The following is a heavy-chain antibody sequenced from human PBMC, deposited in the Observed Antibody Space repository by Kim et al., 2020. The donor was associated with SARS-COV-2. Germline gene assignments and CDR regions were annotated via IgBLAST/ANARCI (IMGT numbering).Heavy chain of an antibody. CDR2: IYYSGST. D-gene: IGHD5-12*01. V-gene: IGHV4-59*12. Sequence: SETLSLTCTVSGGSISSYYWSWIRQPPGKGLEWIGYIYYSGSTNYNPSLKSRVTISVDTSKNQFSLKLSSVAAADTAVYYCARLPRGWLQPHETPHLDYWGRGTRVTVSS. CDR3: ARLPRGWLQPHETPHLDY. CDR1: GGSISSYY. J-gene: IGHJ4*02.